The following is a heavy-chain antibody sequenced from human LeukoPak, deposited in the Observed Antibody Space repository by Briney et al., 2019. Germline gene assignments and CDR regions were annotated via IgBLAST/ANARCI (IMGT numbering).Heavy chain of an antibody. CDR3: ARGGAFWSGYYHTNWFDP. V-gene: IGHV3-7*01. D-gene: IGHD3-3*01. CDR2: IKQDGSEK. J-gene: IGHJ5*02. CDR1: GFTFSSHA. Sequence: GGSLRLSCAASGFTFSSHAMSWVRQAPGKGLEWVANIKQDGSEKYYVDSVKGRFTISRDNAKNSLYLQMNSLRVEDTAVYYCARGGAFWSGYYHTNWFDPWGQGTLVTVSS.